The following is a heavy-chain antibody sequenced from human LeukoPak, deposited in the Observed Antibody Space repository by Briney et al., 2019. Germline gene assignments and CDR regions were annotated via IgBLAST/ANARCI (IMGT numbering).Heavy chain of an antibody. CDR3: ARGGPKRRDGYNPEFDY. V-gene: IGHV1-8*03. D-gene: IGHD5-24*01. CDR2: MNPNSGNT. CDR1: GYTLTSYD. J-gene: IGHJ4*02. Sequence: ASVKVSCKASGYTLTSYDINWVRQATGQGLEWMGWMNPNSGNTGYAQKFQGRVTITRNTSISTAYMELSSLRSEDTAVYYCARGGPKRRDGYNPEFDYWGQGTLVTVSS.